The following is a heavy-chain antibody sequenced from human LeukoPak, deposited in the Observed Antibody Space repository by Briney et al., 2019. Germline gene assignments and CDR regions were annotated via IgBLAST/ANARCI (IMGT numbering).Heavy chain of an antibody. CDR2: INHSGST. J-gene: IGHJ3*02. Sequence: SETLSLTCAVYGGSFSGYYWSWIHQPPGKGLEWIGEINHSGSTNYNPSLKSRVTISVDTSKNQFSLKLSSVTAADTAVYYCARDDRTLNFDYGDYITPDPTMDAFDIWGQGTMVTVSS. CDR3: ARDDRTLNFDYGDYITPDPTMDAFDI. CDR1: GGSFSGYY. V-gene: IGHV4-34*01. D-gene: IGHD4-17*01.